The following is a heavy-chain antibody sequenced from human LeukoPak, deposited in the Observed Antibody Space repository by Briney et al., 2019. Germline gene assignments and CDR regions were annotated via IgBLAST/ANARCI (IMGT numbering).Heavy chain of an antibody. CDR3: ARQYDFWSGWLDP. D-gene: IGHD3-3*01. CDR1: GGSISSSTSYY. Sequence: SETLSLTCTVSGGSISSSTSYYWSWIRQPPGKGLEWIGYIYYSGSTNYNPSLKSRVTISVDTSKNQFSLKLSSVTAADTAVYYCARQYDFWSGWLDPWGQGTLVTVSS. J-gene: IGHJ5*02. V-gene: IGHV4-61*05. CDR2: IYYSGST.